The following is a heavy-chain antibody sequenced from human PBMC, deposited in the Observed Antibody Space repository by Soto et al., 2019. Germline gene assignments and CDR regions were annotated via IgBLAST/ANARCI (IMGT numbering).Heavy chain of an antibody. CDR3: ATNYDSSGYFDY. CDR1: GGSFSGYY. V-gene: IGHV4-34*01. D-gene: IGHD3-22*01. Sequence: SETLSLTCAVYGGSFSGYYWSWIRQPPGKGLEWIGEINHSGSTNYNPSLKSRVTISVDTSKNQFSLKLSSVTAADTAVYYCATNYDSSGYFDYWGRGTLVTVSS. J-gene: IGHJ4*02. CDR2: INHSGST.